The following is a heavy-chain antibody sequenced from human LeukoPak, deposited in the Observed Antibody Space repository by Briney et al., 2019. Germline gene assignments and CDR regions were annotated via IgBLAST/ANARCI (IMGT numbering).Heavy chain of an antibody. V-gene: IGHV3-30-3*01. CDR3: ARHYYDSSGYYFYYYGMDV. CDR1: GFTFSSYA. CDR2: ISYDGSNK. D-gene: IGHD3-22*01. J-gene: IGHJ6*02. Sequence: PGRSLRLSCAASGFTFSSYAMHRVRQAPGKGLEWVAVISYDGSNKYYADSVKGRFTISRDNSKNTLYLQMNSLRAEDTAVYYCARHYYDSSGYYFYYYGMDVWGQGTTVTVSS.